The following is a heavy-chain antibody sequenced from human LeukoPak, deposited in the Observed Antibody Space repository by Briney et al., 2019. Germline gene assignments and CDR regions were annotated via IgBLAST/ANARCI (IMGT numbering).Heavy chain of an antibody. J-gene: IGHJ3*02. Sequence: SETLSLTCAVFGGSFSDYSWTWIRQTPGKGLEWIGEINHRAGTKYNPSLKSRLTISVDQSKNQFSLNLTSVTAADTAVYYCASGVGEFFPDAFNIWGQGTMVGVFS. CDR2: INHRAGT. V-gene: IGHV4-34*01. CDR3: ASGVGEFFPDAFNI. CDR1: GGSFSDYS. D-gene: IGHD3-10*01.